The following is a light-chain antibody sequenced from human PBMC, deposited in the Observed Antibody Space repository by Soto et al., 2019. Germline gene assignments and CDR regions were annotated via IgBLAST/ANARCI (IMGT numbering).Light chain of an antibody. Sequence: QSVLTQPASVSGSPGQSITISCTGTSSDVGGYRYVSWYQQHPGKAPKLIIYEVSHRPSGISSRFSGSKSGNTASLTISGLQAEDEADYYCSSCAGSSTYVFGTGTKVTVL. CDR1: SSDVGGYRY. CDR2: EVS. V-gene: IGLV2-14*01. CDR3: SSCAGSSTYV. J-gene: IGLJ1*01.